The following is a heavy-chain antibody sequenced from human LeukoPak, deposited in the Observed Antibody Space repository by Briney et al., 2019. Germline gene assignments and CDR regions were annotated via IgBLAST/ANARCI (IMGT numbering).Heavy chain of an antibody. CDR1: GGSISNYC. CDR3: ARHRSGTWDLFDY. CDR2: IYYSGIT. Sequence: PSETLSLTCTVSGGSISNYCWSWIRQPPGKGLEWIAYIYYSGITNYNPSLKSRVTISADTSKNQFSLKLTSVTAADTAVYYCARHRSGTWDLFDYWGQGTLVTVSS. D-gene: IGHD6-25*01. J-gene: IGHJ4*02. V-gene: IGHV4-59*08.